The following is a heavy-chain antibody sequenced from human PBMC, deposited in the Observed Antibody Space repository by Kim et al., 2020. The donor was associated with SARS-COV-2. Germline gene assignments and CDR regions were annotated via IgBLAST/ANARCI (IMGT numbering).Heavy chain of an antibody. CDR3: ARGPHGGSSSSVYYYYYMDV. D-gene: IGHD6-6*01. Sequence: SVKVSCKASGGTFSSYAISWVRQAPGQGLEWMGGIIPIFGTANYAQKFQGRVTITADESTSTAYMELSSLRSEDTAVYYCARGPHGGSSSSVYYYYYMDVWGKGTTVTVSS. J-gene: IGHJ6*03. CDR1: GGTFSSYA. V-gene: IGHV1-69*13. CDR2: IIPIFGTA.